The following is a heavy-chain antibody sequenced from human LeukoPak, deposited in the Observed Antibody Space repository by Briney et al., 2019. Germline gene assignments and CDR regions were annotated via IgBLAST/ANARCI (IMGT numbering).Heavy chain of an antibody. CDR3: AKDSCGGDCYSLDY. V-gene: IGHV3-30*18. J-gene: IGHJ4*02. D-gene: IGHD2-21*02. Sequence: GGSLRLSCAASGFTFSGYGMHWVRQAPGKGLEWVAIISYDGSHKYYADSVEGRFTISRDSSKNTLYLQMNSLRAEDTAVYYCAKDSCGGDCYSLDYWGQGTLVTVSS. CDR2: ISYDGSHK. CDR1: GFTFSGYG.